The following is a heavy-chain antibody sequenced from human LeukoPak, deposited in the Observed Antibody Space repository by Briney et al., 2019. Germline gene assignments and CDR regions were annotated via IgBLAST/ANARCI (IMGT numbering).Heavy chain of an antibody. CDR3: ARVSQFKLRLRRLSDNWFDP. V-gene: IGHV1-8*01. J-gene: IGHJ5*02. CDR1: GYTFTSYD. CDR2: MNPNSGNT. D-gene: IGHD4-17*01. Sequence: ASVKVSCKASGYTFTSYDINWVRQATGQGLEWMGWMNPNSGNTGYAQKFQGRVTMTRNTSISTAYMELSSLRSEDTAVYYCARVSQFKLRLRRLSDNWFDPWGQGTLVTVSS.